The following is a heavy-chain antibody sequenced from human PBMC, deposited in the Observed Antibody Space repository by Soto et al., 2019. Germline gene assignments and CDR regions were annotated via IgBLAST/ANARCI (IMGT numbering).Heavy chain of an antibody. CDR3: ATTFYSGPD. Sequence: LRLSCAASGFTFSNYGMHWVRQAPGKGLEWVAVISFDGSNKYYADSVKGRFTISRDNSKNTLYLQMHSLRAEDTAVYYCATTFYSGPDWGQGTLVTVSS. CDR1: GFTFSNYG. J-gene: IGHJ4*02. D-gene: IGHD5-12*01. V-gene: IGHV3-30*03. CDR2: ISFDGSNK.